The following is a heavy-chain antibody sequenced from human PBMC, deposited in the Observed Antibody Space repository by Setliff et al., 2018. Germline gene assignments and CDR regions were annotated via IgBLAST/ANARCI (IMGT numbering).Heavy chain of an antibody. CDR2: IIPIFGTA. CDR1: GYTFTSYG. Sequence: ASVKVSCKASGYTFTSYGISWVRQAPGQGLEWMGGIIPIFGTANYAQKFQGRVTITADESTSTAYMELSSLRSEDTAVYYCATSYSGSYYGYWGQGTLVTVSS. D-gene: IGHD1-26*01. V-gene: IGHV1-69*13. J-gene: IGHJ4*02. CDR3: ATSYSGSYYGY.